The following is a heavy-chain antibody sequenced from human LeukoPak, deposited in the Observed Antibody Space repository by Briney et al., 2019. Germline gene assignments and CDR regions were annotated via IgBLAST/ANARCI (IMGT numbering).Heavy chain of an antibody. J-gene: IGHJ5*02. D-gene: IGHD6-13*01. CDR1: GFTFSSYA. V-gene: IGHV3-64D*06. CDR2: ISSNGGST. CDR3: VKAVGAAAGTFWFDP. Sequence: SGGSLRLSCSASGFTFSSYAMHWVRQAPGKGLEYVSAISSNGGSTYYADSVKGRFTICRDNSKNTLYLQMSSLRAEDTAVYYCVKAVGAAAGTFWFDPWGQGTLVTVSS.